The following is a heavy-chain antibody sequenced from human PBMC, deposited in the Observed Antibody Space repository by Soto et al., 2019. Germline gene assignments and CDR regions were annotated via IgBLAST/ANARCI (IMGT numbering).Heavy chain of an antibody. D-gene: IGHD3-10*01. CDR3: ARDGVYYGSGSLASGFDP. CDR1: VGSIISYY. CDR2: IYYSGST. J-gene: IGHJ5*02. V-gene: IGHV4-59*01. Sequence: SETLSITCTVSVGSIISYYWSWMRQPPGKGLEWIGYIYYSGSTNYNPSLKSRVTISVDTSKNQFSLKLSSVTAADTAVYYCARDGVYYGSGSLASGFDPWGQGALVTVSS.